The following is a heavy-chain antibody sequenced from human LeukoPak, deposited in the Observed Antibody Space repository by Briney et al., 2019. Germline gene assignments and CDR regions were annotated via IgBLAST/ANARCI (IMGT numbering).Heavy chain of an antibody. CDR2: INHSGST. CDR1: GDSVSDYF. J-gene: IGHJ4*02. V-gene: IGHV4-34*01. CDR3: AGSSIVVY. Sequence: SETLSLTCTVSGDSVSDYFWTWIRQPPGKVLEWIGEINHSGSTDYNPSLKSRVTISVDTSKNQFSLKLSSVTAADTAVYYCAGSSIVVYWGRGTLVTVSS. D-gene: IGHD2-21*01.